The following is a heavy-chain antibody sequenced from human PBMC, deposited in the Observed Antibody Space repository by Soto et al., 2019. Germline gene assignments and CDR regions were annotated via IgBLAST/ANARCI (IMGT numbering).Heavy chain of an antibody. CDR1: GFTVSSIY. J-gene: IGHJ5*02. CDR2: IYSGDST. CDR3: ARHPERIAQIGWFDP. D-gene: IGHD6-13*01. Sequence: GGSLRLSCAASGFTVSSIYMSWVRQAPGKGLEWVSVIYSGDSTYYADSVKGRFTVSRDDSKNTLDLQMNSLRAEDTAVYYCARHPERIAQIGWFDPWGQGTLVTVSS. V-gene: IGHV3-66*04.